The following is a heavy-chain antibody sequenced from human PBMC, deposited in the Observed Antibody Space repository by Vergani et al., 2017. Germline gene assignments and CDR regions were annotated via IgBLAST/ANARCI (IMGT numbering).Heavy chain of an antibody. CDR2: ISGSGGST. J-gene: IGHJ4*02. V-gene: IGHV3-23*01. CDR1: GFTFSSYA. D-gene: IGHD3-3*01. CDR3: ARRYYDFWSGYRYDY. Sequence: EVQLLESGGGLVQPGGSLRLSCAASGFTFSSYAMSWVRQAPGKGLEWVSAISGSGGSTYYADSVKGRFTISRDNSKNTLYLQMNSRRAEDTAVYYCARRYYDFWSGYRYDYWGQGTLVTVSS.